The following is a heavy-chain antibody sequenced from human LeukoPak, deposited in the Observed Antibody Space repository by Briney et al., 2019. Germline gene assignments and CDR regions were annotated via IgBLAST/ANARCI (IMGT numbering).Heavy chain of an antibody. Sequence: PSETLSVTCAVYGASFSGYYWSWIRQPPGKGLECIGEINDGGTTNYNPSLKSRVSISIDRSKNHFYLILTSVTAADTATYYCARSFYSNYDKWFDPWGQGILVTVSS. J-gene: IGHJ5*02. V-gene: IGHV4-34*01. CDR3: ARSFYSNYDKWFDP. D-gene: IGHD4-11*01. CDR1: GASFSGYY. CDR2: INDGGTT.